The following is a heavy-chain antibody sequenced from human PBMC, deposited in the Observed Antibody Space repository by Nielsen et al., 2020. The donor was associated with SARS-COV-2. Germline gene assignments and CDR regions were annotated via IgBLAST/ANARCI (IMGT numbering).Heavy chain of an antibody. CDR1: GFTVSSNY. CDR3: AKHITTETTFYGMDV. Sequence: GGSLRLSCAASGFTVSSNYMSWVRQAPGKGLEWVSVIYSGGSTYYADSVKGRFTISRDNSTNTVYLQMNSLRAEDTAICYCAKHITTETTFYGMDVWGQGTTVTVS. V-gene: IGHV3-66*04. CDR2: IYSGGST. J-gene: IGHJ6*02. D-gene: IGHD4-11*01.